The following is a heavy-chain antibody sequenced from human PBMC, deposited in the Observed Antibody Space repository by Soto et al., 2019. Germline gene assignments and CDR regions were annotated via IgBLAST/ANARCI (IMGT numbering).Heavy chain of an antibody. CDR1: GFSFRVYG. CDR3: AAWAEGATEVH. V-gene: IGHV3-33*01. D-gene: IGHD2-15*01. J-gene: IGHJ4*02. Sequence: LRLSCETSGFSFRVYGMHWVRQAPGKGLEWVAVIWYDASKQFYAASVEGRFTISRDNSKAILYLQMNSLRAEDTAVYYCAAWAEGATEVHWGQGTLVTVSS. CDR2: IWYDASKQ.